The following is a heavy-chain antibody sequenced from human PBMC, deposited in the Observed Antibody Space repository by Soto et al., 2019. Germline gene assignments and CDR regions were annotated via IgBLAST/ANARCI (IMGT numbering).Heavy chain of an antibody. CDR1: GGSISSGGYY. J-gene: IGHJ4*02. Sequence: QVQLQESGPGLVKPSQTLSLTCTVSGGSISSGGYYWSWIRQHPGKGLKWLGYIYYRGSTYYNPTIKSRVTISVDTSKIQFSLKLSSVTAADTAVYYCARDLSGYDFSGFDYWGQGTLVTVSS. CDR3: ARDLSGYDFSGFDY. CDR2: IYYRGST. D-gene: IGHD5-12*01. V-gene: IGHV4-31*03.